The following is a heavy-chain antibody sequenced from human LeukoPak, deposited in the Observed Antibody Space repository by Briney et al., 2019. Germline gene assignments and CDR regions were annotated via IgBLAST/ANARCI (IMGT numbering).Heavy chain of an antibody. Sequence: GGSLRLSCAASGFTFSSYAMSWVRQAPGKGLEWVSAISGSGGSTYYADSVKGRFTISRDNSKNTLYLQMNSLRAEDTAVYYCAKFSLSTGTTFSFDYWGQGTLVTVSS. CDR3: AKFSLSTGTTFSFDY. J-gene: IGHJ4*02. V-gene: IGHV3-23*01. CDR1: GFTFSSYA. D-gene: IGHD1-1*01. CDR2: ISGSGGST.